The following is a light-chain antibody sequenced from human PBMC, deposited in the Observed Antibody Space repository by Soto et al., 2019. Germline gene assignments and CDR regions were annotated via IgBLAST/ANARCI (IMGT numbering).Light chain of an antibody. Sequence: DIQMTHSPSTLSASVWDRVTITWRASQSISSWLAWYQQKPGEAPKLLIYDASALPRGVPSRFSGSGSGTKFTLTIASLQPDDFATYYCQQYETFSGTFGPGTKVDI. V-gene: IGKV1-5*01. CDR2: DAS. CDR3: QQYETFSGT. J-gene: IGKJ1*01. CDR1: QSISSW.